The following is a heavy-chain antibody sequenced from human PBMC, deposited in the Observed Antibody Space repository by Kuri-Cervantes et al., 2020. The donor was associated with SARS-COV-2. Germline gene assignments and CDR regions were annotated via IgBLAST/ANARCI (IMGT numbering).Heavy chain of an antibody. D-gene: IGHD1-26*01. Sequence: LSLTCAASGFIFSDFYMRWIRQAPGKGLEWLANIKQDGSETYYVDSVKGRLTISRDNAGNSLYLQMTSLRSEDAAVYYCARASAGSSWGYYYYMDVWGIGTTVTVSS. CDR2: IKQDGSET. CDR3: ARASAGSSWGYYYYMDV. V-gene: IGHV3-7*01. J-gene: IGHJ6*03. CDR1: GFIFSDFY.